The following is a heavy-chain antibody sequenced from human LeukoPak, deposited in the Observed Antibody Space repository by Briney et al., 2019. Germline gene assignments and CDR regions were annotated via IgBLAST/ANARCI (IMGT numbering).Heavy chain of an antibody. CDR3: AKTRWEVVVAGPLNWFDP. Sequence: GGSLRLSCAASGFTFSHYGLHWVRQAPGKGLEWVALISYDGSNKNYADSVRGRFTISRDNSENTLYLQMNSLRAEDTAVYYCAKTRWEVVVAGPLNWFDPWGQGTLVTVSS. V-gene: IGHV3-30*18. D-gene: IGHD2-15*01. CDR2: ISYDGSNK. CDR1: GFTFSHYG. J-gene: IGHJ5*02.